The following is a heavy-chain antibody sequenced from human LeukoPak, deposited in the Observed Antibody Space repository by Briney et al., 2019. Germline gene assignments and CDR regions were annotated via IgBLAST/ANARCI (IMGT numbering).Heavy chain of an antibody. Sequence: GGSLRLSCAASGFTFSSYWMSWVRQAPGKGPEWVANIRQDGSEKYYVDSVKGRFTISRDNAKNSLYLQMNSLRAEDTAVYYCARDTYYDFWFTDLWGQGTLVTVSS. CDR2: IRQDGSEK. V-gene: IGHV3-7*01. CDR3: ARDTYYDFWFTDL. CDR1: GFTFSSYW. D-gene: IGHD3-3*01. J-gene: IGHJ4*02.